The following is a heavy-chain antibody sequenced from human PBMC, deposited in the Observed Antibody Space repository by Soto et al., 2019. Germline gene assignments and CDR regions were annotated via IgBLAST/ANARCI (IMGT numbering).Heavy chain of an antibody. V-gene: IGHV4-30-4*01. J-gene: IGHJ2*01. CDR3: ARVSHDYGANPPLPWYFDL. CDR1: GGSISSGDYY. D-gene: IGHD4-17*01. Sequence: QVQLQESGPGLVKPSQTLSLTCTVSGGSISSGDYYWSWIRQPPGKGLEWIGYIYYSGSTYYNPSLKSRVTISVDTSKNQFSLKLSSVTAADTAVYYCARVSHDYGANPPLPWYFDLWGRGTLVTVSS. CDR2: IYYSGST.